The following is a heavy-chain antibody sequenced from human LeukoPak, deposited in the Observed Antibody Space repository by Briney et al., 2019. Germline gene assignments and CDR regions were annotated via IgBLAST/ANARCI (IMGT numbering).Heavy chain of an antibody. D-gene: IGHD2-15*01. CDR2: VNSNDRP. V-gene: IGHV3-23*01. CDR3: AKARAAVVEAAINY. Sequence: GGSLRLSCAASGFNFSNYAMTWVRQAPGKGLEWVSIVNSNDRPYYADSVKGRFTTSRDNSKNTLYLQMNTLRVEDTALYYCAKARAAVVEAAINYWGQGILVTVSS. J-gene: IGHJ4*02. CDR1: GFNFSNYA.